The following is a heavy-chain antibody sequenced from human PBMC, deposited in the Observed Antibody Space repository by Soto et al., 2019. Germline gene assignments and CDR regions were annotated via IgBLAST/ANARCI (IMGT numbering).Heavy chain of an antibody. CDR1: GYTFTSYY. Sequence: SVTVSCTASGYTFTSYYMHWVRQAPGQGLEWMGWISAYNGTANYAQKFQGRVTITADESTSTAYMELSSLRSEDTAVYYCARDEHDSNYYGMDVWGQGTTVTVSS. J-gene: IGHJ6*02. CDR3: ARDEHDSNYYGMDV. CDR2: ISAYNGTA. V-gene: IGHV1-69*13. D-gene: IGHD3-22*01.